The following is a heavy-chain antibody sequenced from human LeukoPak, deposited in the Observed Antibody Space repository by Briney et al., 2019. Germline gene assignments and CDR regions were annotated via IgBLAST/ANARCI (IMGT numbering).Heavy chain of an antibody. CDR2: ISYDGSNK. V-gene: IGHV3-30*18. Sequence: GRSLRLSCAASGFIFTNYGMHWVRQAPGKGLEWVAVISYDGSNKYCVDSVKGRFTISRDNSKNTLSLQMNSLRAEDTAVYYCAKASIYVYYGMDVWGQGTTVIVSS. CDR1: GFIFTNYG. D-gene: IGHD3-16*02. J-gene: IGHJ6*02. CDR3: AKASIYVYYGMDV.